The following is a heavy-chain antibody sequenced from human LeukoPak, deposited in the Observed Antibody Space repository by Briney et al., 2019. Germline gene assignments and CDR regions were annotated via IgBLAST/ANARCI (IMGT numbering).Heavy chain of an antibody. CDR1: GGSISSGGYY. V-gene: IGHV4-31*03. D-gene: IGHD3-22*01. CDR2: IYYSGST. Sequence: PSQTLSLTCTVSGGSISSGGYYWSWIRQDPGKGLEWIGYIYYSGSTYYNPSLESRVTISVDTSKNQFSLKLSSVTAADTAVYYCARDQDYYDSSGYYGVYFDYWGQGTLITVSS. J-gene: IGHJ4*02. CDR3: ARDQDYYDSSGYYGVYFDY.